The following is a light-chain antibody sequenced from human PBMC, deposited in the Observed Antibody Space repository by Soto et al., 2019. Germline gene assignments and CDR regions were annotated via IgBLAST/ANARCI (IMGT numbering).Light chain of an antibody. Sequence: LGLNQSPDSLSVSLDKRDTINCKSSQSVLYSSNNKNYLAWYQQKPGQPPKLLIYWASTRESGVPDRFSGSGSGTDFTLTISSLQAEDVAVYYCQQYYSTPLTFGGGAKVDIK. J-gene: IGKJ4*01. CDR3: QQYYSTPLT. CDR1: QSVLYSSNNKNY. V-gene: IGKV4-1*01. CDR2: WAS.